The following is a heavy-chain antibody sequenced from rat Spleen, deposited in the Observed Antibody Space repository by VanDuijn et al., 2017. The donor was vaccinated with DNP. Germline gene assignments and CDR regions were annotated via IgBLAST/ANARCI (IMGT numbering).Heavy chain of an antibody. J-gene: IGHJ4*01. D-gene: IGHD1-11*01. V-gene: IGHV5S10*01. CDR1: GFIFSDYN. CDR2: ILYDGSRT. Sequence: EVRLVESGGGLVQPGNSLRLSCAASGFIFSDYNMAWVRQAPTKGLEWVATILYDGSRTYYRDSVKGRFTISRDNAKSTLYLQMDSLRSEDTATYYCATFEGRDAWGRGTSVTVSS. CDR3: ATFEGRDA.